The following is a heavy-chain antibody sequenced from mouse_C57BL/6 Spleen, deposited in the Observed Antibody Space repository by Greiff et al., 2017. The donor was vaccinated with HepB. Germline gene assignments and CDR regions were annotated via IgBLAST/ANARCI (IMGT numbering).Heavy chain of an antibody. CDR2: IDPSDSYT. Sequence: QVQLKQPGAELVMPGASVKLSCKASGYTFTSYWMHWVKQRPGQGLEWIGEIDPSDSYTNYNQKFKGKATLTVDKSSSTAYMQLSSLTSEDSAVYCCARSVDYGGGGFAYWGQGTLVTVSS. CDR3: ARSVDYGGGGFAY. CDR1: GYTFTSYW. D-gene: IGHD2-4*01. V-gene: IGHV1-69*01. J-gene: IGHJ3*01.